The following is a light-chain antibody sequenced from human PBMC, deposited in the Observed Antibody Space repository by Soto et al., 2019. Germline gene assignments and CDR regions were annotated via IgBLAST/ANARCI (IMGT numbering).Light chain of an antibody. CDR1: QDISDY. CDR3: QQTYRIPYT. V-gene: IGKV1-39*01. CDR2: AAS. J-gene: IGKJ2*01. Sequence: DIQMTQSPSSLSASVGDRVTITCRASQDISDYLNWYQQRPGQAPKLLIYAASNLQSGVPSRFIGSESGTDFTLTISSLQPKDFATFYCQQTYRIPYTFGQGTKVDIK.